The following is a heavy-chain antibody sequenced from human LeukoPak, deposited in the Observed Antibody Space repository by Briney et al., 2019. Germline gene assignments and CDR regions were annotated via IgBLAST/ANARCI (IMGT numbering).Heavy chain of an antibody. CDR1: GGSISSGSYY. CDR2: IYTSGST. CDR3: ARDGCSSTSCYTVRSAFDI. V-gene: IGHV4-61*02. Sequence: PSQTLSLTCTVSGGSISSGSYYWSWIRQPAGKGLEWIVRIYTSGSTNYNPSLKSRVTISVDKSKNQFFLKLSSVTTADTAVYYCARDGCSSTSCYTVRSAFDIWGQGTMVTVSS. J-gene: IGHJ3*02. D-gene: IGHD2-2*02.